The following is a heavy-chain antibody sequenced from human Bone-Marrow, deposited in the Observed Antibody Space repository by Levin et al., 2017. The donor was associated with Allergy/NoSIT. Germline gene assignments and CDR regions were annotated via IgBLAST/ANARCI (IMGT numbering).Heavy chain of an antibody. CDR1: GASVTSATHY. CDR3: ARLGGSGSLYYHYFDS. V-gene: IGHV4-39*01. Sequence: KPSETLSLTCSVSGASVTSATHYWAWIRQAPGKGLEWIATINFRGSTLYDPSLKSRVTISLDTSKSRFSLKLTSVTAADTAVYYCARLGGSGSLYYHYFDSWGQGTLVTVSS. J-gene: IGHJ4*02. CDR2: INFRGST. D-gene: IGHD3-10*01.